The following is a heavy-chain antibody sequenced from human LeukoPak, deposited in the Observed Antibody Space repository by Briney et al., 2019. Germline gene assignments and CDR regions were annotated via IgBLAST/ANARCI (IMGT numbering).Heavy chain of an antibody. V-gene: IGHV3-7*01. J-gene: IGHJ4*02. D-gene: IGHD3-3*01. CDR1: GFTFSTYW. CDR2: IKQDGSEK. Sequence: GGSLRLSCAASGFTFSTYWMSWVRQAPGKGLEWVANIKQDGSEKNYVDSVKGRFTISRDNAKNSLYLQMNSLRAEDTAVYYCARDWNDFWSTQDYWGQGTLVTVSS. CDR3: ARDWNDFWSTQDY.